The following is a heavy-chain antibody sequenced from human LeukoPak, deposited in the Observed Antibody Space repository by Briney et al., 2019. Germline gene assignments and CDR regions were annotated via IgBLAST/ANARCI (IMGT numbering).Heavy chain of an antibody. J-gene: IGHJ4*02. CDR2: ISGSGGST. CDR1: GFTFSSYA. D-gene: IGHD7-27*01. CDR3: AKDRIPGEGLFDY. V-gene: IGHV3-23*01. Sequence: GASLRLSCAASGFTFSSYAMSWVRQDPGKGLEWVSAISGSGGSTYYADSVQGRFTISRDNSKNTLYLQMNSLRAEDTAVYYCAKDRIPGEGLFDYWGQGTLVTVSS.